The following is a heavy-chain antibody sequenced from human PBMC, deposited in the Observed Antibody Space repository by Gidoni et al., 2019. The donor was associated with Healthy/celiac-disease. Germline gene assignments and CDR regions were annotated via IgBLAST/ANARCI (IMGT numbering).Heavy chain of an antibody. CDR2: INHSGST. D-gene: IGHD3-3*01. CDR3: ARSRITIFGNYFDY. J-gene: IGHJ4*02. CDR1: GWSFSGYY. Sequence: QVQLQQWGAGLLKPSETLSLTCAVYGWSFSGYYCSWIRQPPGKGLEWIGEINHSGSTNYNPSLKSRVTISVDTSKNQFSLKLSSVTAADTAVYYCARSRITIFGNYFDYWGQGTLVTVSS. V-gene: IGHV4-34*01.